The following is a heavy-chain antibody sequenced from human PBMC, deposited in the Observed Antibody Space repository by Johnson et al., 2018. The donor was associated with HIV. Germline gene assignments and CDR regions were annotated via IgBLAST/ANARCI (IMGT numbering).Heavy chain of an antibody. D-gene: IGHD4-11*01. Sequence: QVQLVESGGGMVQPGRSLRLSCAASGFTFSYSAFHWVRQPPGEGLEWVALISSDGNRKYYADSLKGRFTISRDNSKNTLYLQMNSLRGVDTAVYYCARDLGLPENAFDLWGRGTMVTVS. CDR3: ARDLGLPENAFDL. CDR2: ISSDGNRK. J-gene: IGHJ3*01. V-gene: IGHV3-30-3*01. CDR1: GFTFSYSA.